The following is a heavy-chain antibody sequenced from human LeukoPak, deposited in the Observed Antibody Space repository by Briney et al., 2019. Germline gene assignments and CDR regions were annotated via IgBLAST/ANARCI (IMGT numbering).Heavy chain of an antibody. J-gene: IGHJ4*02. Sequence: SSETLSLTCTVSGGSISSYYWSWIRQPPGKGLEWIGYIYYSGSTNYNPSLKSRVTISVDTSKNQFSLKLSSVTAADTAVYYCASGRGYCSGGSCYPNGFDYWGQGTLVTVSS. V-gene: IGHV4-59*01. CDR2: IYYSGST. D-gene: IGHD2-15*01. CDR3: ASGRGYCSGGSCYPNGFDY. CDR1: GGSISSYY.